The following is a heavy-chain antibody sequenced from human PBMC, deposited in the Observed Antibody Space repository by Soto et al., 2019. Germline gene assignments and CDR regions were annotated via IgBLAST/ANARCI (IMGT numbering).Heavy chain of an antibody. Sequence: QVQLVESGGGVVQPGRSLRLSCAASGFTFSSYGMHWVRQAPGKGLEWVAVISYDGSNKYYADSVKGRFTISRDNSKNTLYLQMISLRAEDTAVYYCAKSPAGRPYYYYYYMDVWGKGTTVTVSS. D-gene: IGHD2-2*01. CDR1: GFTFSSYG. CDR3: AKSPAGRPYYYYYYMDV. V-gene: IGHV3-30*18. CDR2: ISYDGSNK. J-gene: IGHJ6*03.